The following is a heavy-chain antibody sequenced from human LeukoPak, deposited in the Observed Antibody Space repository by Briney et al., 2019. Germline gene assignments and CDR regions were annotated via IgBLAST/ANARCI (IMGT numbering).Heavy chain of an antibody. J-gene: IGHJ4*02. Sequence: PGRSLSLSCAASGFTFSSYGMHWVRQAPGKGLEWVAVISYDGSNKYYADSVKGRFTISRDSSKNTLYLQMNSLRAEDTAVYYCAKDTIDYWGQGTLVTVSS. CDR2: ISYDGSNK. V-gene: IGHV3-30*18. CDR1: GFTFSSYG. CDR3: AKDTIDY.